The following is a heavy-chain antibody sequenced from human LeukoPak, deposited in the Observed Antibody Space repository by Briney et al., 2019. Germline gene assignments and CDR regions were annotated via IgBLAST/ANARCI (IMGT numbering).Heavy chain of an antibody. CDR1: GFTVSSNY. J-gene: IGHJ5*02. CDR2: IYSGGST. CDR3: ARVVYYHDDLA. Sequence: GGSLRLSCAASGFTVSSNYMSWVRQAPGKGLEWVSVIYSGGSTYYADSVKGRFTISRDNSKNTLYLQMNSLRAEDAAVYYCARVVYYHDDLAWGQGTLVTVSS. V-gene: IGHV3-66*01. D-gene: IGHD3-22*01.